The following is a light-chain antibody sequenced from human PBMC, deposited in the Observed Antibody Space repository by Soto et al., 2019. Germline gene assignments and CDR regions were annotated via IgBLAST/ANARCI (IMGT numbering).Light chain of an antibody. Sequence: EIVLTQSPATLSLSPGERATLSCRASQSVSSHLAWYQQRPGQAPRLLIYDASNRATGIPARFSGSGSGTDFTLTSSSLEPEDFAVYYCQQRSNWPLTFGGGTKVEIK. J-gene: IGKJ4*01. V-gene: IGKV3-11*01. CDR1: QSVSSH. CDR2: DAS. CDR3: QQRSNWPLT.